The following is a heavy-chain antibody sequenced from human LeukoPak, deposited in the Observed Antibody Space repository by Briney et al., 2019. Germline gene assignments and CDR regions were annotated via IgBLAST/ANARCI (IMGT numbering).Heavy chain of an antibody. CDR3: ARVNCSGGSCYWFDP. J-gene: IGHJ5*02. CDR2: IYYSGST. Sequence: SETLSLTCTVSGGSISGYYWSWIRQPPGKGLECIGYIYYSGSTYYNPSLKSRVTISVDTSKSQFSLKLSSVTAADTAVYYCARVNCSGGSCYWFDPWGQGTLVTVSS. D-gene: IGHD2-15*01. CDR1: GGSISGYY. V-gene: IGHV4-59*12.